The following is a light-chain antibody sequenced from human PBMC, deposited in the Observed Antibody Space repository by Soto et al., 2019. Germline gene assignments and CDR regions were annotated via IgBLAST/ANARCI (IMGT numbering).Light chain of an antibody. CDR1: QSGSNW. CDR3: QQYRSAST. Sequence: DIQMTQSPSTLSAFVGDRVTITCRASQSGSNWLAWYQQKPGKAPRLLISKASTLESGVPSRFSGSGSGTEFTLSISSLPPEDFATYYSQQYRSASTFGQGTKLEIK. CDR2: KAS. J-gene: IGKJ2*02. V-gene: IGKV1-5*03.